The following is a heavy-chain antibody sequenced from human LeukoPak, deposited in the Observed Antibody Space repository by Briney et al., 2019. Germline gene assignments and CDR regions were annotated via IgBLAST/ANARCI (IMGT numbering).Heavy chain of an antibody. V-gene: IGHV3-21*01. CDR2: ISSSSSYI. D-gene: IGHD6-13*01. CDR3: ARDSIAAAGYFWFDP. Sequence: PGGSLRLSCAASGFTFSSYSMNWVRQAPGKGLEWVSSISSSSSYIYYADSVKGRFTISRDNAKNSLYLQMNSLRAGDTAVYYCARDSIAAAGYFWFDPWGQGTLVTVSS. J-gene: IGHJ5*02. CDR1: GFTFSSYS.